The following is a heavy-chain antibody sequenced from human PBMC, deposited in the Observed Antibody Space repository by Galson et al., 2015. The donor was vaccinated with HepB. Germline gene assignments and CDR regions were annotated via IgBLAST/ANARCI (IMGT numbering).Heavy chain of an antibody. CDR3: ARACYDSSGYYGYYFDY. CDR1: GYTFTSYD. D-gene: IGHD3-22*01. Sequence: SVKVSCKASGYTFTSYDINWVRQATGQGLGWTGWMNPNSGNTGYAQKFQGRVTMTRNTSISTAYMELSSLRSEDTAVYYCARACYDSSGYYGYYFDYWGQGTLVTVSS. J-gene: IGHJ4*02. V-gene: IGHV1-8*01. CDR2: MNPNSGNT.